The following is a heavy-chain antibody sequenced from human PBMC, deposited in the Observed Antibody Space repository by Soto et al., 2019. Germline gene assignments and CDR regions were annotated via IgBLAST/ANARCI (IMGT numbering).Heavy chain of an antibody. Sequence: QITLKESGPTLVKPTQTLTLTCTFSGFSLSTSGVGVGWIRQPPGKALEWLALIYWDDDKRYSPSLKSRLTITKDTSKNQVVLTMTNMDPVDTATYYCAQTYGDYPHFDYWGQGTLVTVSS. CDR3: AQTYGDYPHFDY. V-gene: IGHV2-5*02. CDR2: IYWDDDK. D-gene: IGHD4-17*01. J-gene: IGHJ4*02. CDR1: GFSLSTSGVG.